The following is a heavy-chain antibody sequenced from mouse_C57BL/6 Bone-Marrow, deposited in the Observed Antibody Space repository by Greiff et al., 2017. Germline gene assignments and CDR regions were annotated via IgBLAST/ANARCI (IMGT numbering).Heavy chain of an antibody. CDR2: INPSSGYT. CDR3: ARAINTTIVRYLDV. D-gene: IGHD1-1*01. J-gene: IGHJ1*03. V-gene: IGHV1-7*01. CDR1: GYTFTSYW. Sequence: QVQLQQSGAELAKPGASVKLSCTASGYTFTSYWLHWVKQRPGQGLEWIGFINPSSGYTKYNTKFKAKATLTADKSSSTAYMQLSSLTYEDSAVYYCARAINTTIVRYLDVWGTGTTVTVSS.